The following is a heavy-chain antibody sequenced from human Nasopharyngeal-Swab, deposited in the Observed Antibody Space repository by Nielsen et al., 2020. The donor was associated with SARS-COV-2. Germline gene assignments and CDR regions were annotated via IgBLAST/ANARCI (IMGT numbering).Heavy chain of an antibody. V-gene: IGHV4-39*01. D-gene: IGHD6-13*01. CDR3: ARSEAEDYSSSWYDY. CDR2: IYYSGST. Sequence: WIRQPPGKGLEWIGSIYYSGSTYYNPSLKRRVTISVDTSKNQFSLKLSSVAAADTAVYYCARSEAEDYSSSWYDYWGRGTLVTVSS. J-gene: IGHJ4*02.